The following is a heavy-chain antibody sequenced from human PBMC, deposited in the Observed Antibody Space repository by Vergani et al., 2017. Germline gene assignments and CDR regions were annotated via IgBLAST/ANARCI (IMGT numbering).Heavy chain of an antibody. J-gene: IGHJ5*02. V-gene: IGHV5-10-1*01. CDR3: ARRGRGACIAARPCWFDA. CDR1: GYSFTSYW. Sequence: EVQLVQSGAEVKKPGESLRISCKGSGYSFTSYWISWVRQMPGKGLEWMGRIDPSDSYTNYSPSFQGHVTISADKSISTAYLQWSSLKASDTAMYYCARRGRGACIAARPCWFDAWGQGTLVTVSS. CDR2: IDPSDSYT. D-gene: IGHD6-6*01.